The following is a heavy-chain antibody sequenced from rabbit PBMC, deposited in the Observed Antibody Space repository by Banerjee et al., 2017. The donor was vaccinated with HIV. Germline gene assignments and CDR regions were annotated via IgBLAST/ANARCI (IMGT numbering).Heavy chain of an antibody. CDR1: GFSLSNNYA. J-gene: IGHJ6*01. CDR3: CRGDASTYDL. CDR2: IYTGSDNT. D-gene: IGHD7-1*01. Sequence: LQESGGGLVQPEGSLTLTCKASGFSLSNNYAMCWVRQAPGKGLEWIGCIYTGSDNTYYASWAKGRFTIAKTSSTTVTLQMTSLTAADTATYFCCRGDASTYDLWGPGTLVTVS. V-gene: IGHV1S45*01.